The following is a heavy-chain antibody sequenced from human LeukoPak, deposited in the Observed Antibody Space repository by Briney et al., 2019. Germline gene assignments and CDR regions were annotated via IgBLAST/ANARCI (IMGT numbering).Heavy chain of an antibody. D-gene: IGHD6-19*01. CDR1: AFTFSSYS. CDR2: IGGNGYNT. J-gene: IGHJ4*02. Sequence: GGSLRLSCAASAFTFSSYSMNWVRQAPGKGLEWVSSIGGNGYNTYYADSVKGRFAISRDNSKNTLYLMMNTLRAEDTAIYFCAKDIQVAGPFDYWGQGSLVAVSS. V-gene: IGHV3-23*01. CDR3: AKDIQVAGPFDY.